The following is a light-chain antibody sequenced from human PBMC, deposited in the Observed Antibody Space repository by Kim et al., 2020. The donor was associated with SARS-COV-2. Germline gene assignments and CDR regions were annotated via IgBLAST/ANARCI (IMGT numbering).Light chain of an antibody. CDR2: GAY. Sequence: VSPGQSATRSCRASQSVSTNLSWYQQQPGQAPRLLIYGAYTRATGIPARFSGSGSGTEFTLTISSLQSEDFAIYYCQQYNTWLITFGQGTRLEIK. V-gene: IGKV3D-15*01. CDR3: QQYNTWLIT. CDR1: QSVSTN. J-gene: IGKJ5*01.